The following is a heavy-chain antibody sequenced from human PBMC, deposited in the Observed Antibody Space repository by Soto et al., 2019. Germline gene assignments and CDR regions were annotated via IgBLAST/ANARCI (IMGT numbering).Heavy chain of an antibody. Sequence: EVQLLESGGGLVQPGGSLRLSCAASGFIFSSYAMKWVRQAPGKGLEWVSLIGESGTPTYYADSVKGRFTISRDNSGNTLFLEMYSLRAEDTAVYYCARYIPGVRYYGMDVWGQGTTVTLSS. CDR2: IGESGTPT. V-gene: IGHV3-23*01. CDR1: GFIFSSYA. CDR3: ARYIPGVRYYGMDV. D-gene: IGHD2-2*01. J-gene: IGHJ6*02.